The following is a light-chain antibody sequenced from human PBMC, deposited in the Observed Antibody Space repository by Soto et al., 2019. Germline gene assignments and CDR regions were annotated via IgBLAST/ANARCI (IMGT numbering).Light chain of an antibody. CDR2: GAS. J-gene: IGKJ1*01. Sequence: EIVLTQSPGTLSLSPGERATLSCRASQSVSSNNFAWFQQKPGPVPRLLIYGASKRATGVSARFSGSGSGTEFTLTISSLQSEDFAVYYCLQYHYWWTFGQGTKVDIK. CDR3: LQYHYWWT. V-gene: IGKV3-15*01. CDR1: QSVSSN.